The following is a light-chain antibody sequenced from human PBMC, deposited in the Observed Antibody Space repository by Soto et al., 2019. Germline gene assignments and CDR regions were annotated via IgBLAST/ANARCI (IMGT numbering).Light chain of an antibody. CDR2: DVS. CDR3: QQRSNCPLT. Sequence: ELVLTQSPATLSLSPGERATLACRASQSVSSYLAWYPQKPGQAPRLLIHDVSNRATGIPARFSGSGSGTDFTLTISSLEPEDFAVYYCQQRSNCPLTFGGGTKVEIK. J-gene: IGKJ4*01. CDR1: QSVSSY. V-gene: IGKV3-11*01.